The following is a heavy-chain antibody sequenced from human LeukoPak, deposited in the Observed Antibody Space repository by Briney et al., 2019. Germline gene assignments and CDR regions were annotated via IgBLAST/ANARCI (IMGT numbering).Heavy chain of an antibody. J-gene: IGHJ4*02. Sequence: GGTLRLSCAASGFTFSSYGMSWVRQAPGKGLEWVSAISGSGGSTYYAGSVKGRFTISRDNSKNTLYLQMNSLRAEDTAVYFCVSLGYSSSSVRYWGQGTLVTVSS. CDR2: ISGSGGST. CDR1: GFTFSSYG. D-gene: IGHD6-6*01. CDR3: VSLGYSSSSVRY. V-gene: IGHV3-23*01.